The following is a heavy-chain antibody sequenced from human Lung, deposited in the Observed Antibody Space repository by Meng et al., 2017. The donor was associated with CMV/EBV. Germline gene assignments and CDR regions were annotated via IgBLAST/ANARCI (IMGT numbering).Heavy chain of an antibody. CDR2: IKQDESEI. V-gene: IGHV3-7*01. Sequence: GESLRLSCAASGFTFSSFWMAWVRQAPGKGLEWVGNIKQDESEIQYVGSVKGRFTITRDNAKNSLLLQMNSLRAEDTAVYYCARSMLEVNRYYYGMDVWGEGTXVTVSS. J-gene: IGHJ6*04. CDR3: ARSMLEVNRYYYGMDV. CDR1: GFTFSSFW. D-gene: IGHD1-1*01.